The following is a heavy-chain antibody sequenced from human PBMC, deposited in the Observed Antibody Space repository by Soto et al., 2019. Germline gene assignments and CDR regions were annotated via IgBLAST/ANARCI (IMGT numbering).Heavy chain of an antibody. CDR2: IYYSGST. J-gene: IGHJ3*01. Sequence: QVQLQESGPGLVKPSETLSLTCTVSSGSISSYYWSWIRQPPGKGLEWIGYIYYSGSTNYNPSLNSRVTISVATSTNQCSLKLSSVTAADTAAYYCARRWGDAFDFWGQGTMVTVSS. CDR3: ARRWGDAFDF. D-gene: IGHD1-26*01. CDR1: SGSISSYY. V-gene: IGHV4-59*01.